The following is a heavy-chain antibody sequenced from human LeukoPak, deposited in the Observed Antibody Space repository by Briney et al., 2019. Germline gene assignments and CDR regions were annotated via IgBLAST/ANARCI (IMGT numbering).Heavy chain of an antibody. CDR3: ARDKEEMVRAPYAFGI. Sequence: GGSLRLSCAASGFTFSKYWMTWVRQAPGKGLKWVANIKQDESEKYYGDSVKGRFTVSRDNAKNSLYLQMNSLRAEDTAVYYCARDKEEMVRAPYAFGIWGQGTMVTVSS. J-gene: IGHJ3*02. D-gene: IGHD3-10*01. CDR2: IKQDESEK. CDR1: GFTFSKYW. V-gene: IGHV3-7*01.